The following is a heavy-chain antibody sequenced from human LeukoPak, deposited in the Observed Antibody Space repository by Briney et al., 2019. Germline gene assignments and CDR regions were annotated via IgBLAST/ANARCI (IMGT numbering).Heavy chain of an antibody. D-gene: IGHD3-10*01. CDR3: ASLWFGEPHFDY. CDR2: ISSSSSYI. Sequence: GGSLRLSCAASGFTFSSYEMNWVRQAPGKGLEWVSSISSSSSYIYYADSVKGRFTISRDNAKNSLYLQMNSLRAEDTAVYYCASLWFGEPHFDYWGQGTLVTVSS. V-gene: IGHV3-21*01. J-gene: IGHJ4*02. CDR1: GFTFSSYE.